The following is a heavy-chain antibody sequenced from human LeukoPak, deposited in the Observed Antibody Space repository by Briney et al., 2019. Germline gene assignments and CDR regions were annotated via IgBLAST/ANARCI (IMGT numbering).Heavy chain of an antibody. D-gene: IGHD3-9*01. CDR1: GFTFSTYA. J-gene: IGHJ4*02. Sequence: GGSLRLSCAASGFTFSTYAMSWVRQAPGKGLEWVSGISGSAGATFYADSVKSRFTISRDNSKNTLYLQMNSLRAEDTALYYCAKDLGDILTGYRPEYWGQGTLVTVSS. CDR2: ISGSAGAT. CDR3: AKDLGDILTGYRPEY. V-gene: IGHV3-23*01.